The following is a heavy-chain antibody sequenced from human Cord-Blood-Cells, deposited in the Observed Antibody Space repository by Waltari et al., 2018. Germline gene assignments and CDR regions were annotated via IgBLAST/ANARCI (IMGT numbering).Heavy chain of an antibody. J-gene: IGHJ2*01. Sequence: QLQLQDSGAGLVKPSAPLSLTCTVSGGSISSSSYYWGWNRQPPAKGLGWCGSIYYSGSTYYNPSLKSRVTISVDTSKNQFSLKLSSVTAADTAVYYCARQGWYFDLWGRGTLVTVSS. V-gene: IGHV4-39*01. CDR2: IYYSGST. CDR1: GGSISSSSYY. CDR3: ARQGWYFDL.